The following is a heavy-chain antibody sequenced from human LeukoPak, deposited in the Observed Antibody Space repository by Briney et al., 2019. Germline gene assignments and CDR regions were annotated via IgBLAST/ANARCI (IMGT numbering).Heavy chain of an antibody. J-gene: IGHJ4*02. CDR1: GFTFSSYS. Sequence: PGGSLRLSCAASGFTFSSYSMKWVRQAPGKGLGWVSSISSSSSYIYYADSVKGRFTISRDNAKNSLYLQMNSLRAEDTAVYYCAREVGATVIDYWGQGTLVTVSS. D-gene: IGHD1-26*01. CDR2: ISSSSSYI. CDR3: AREVGATVIDY. V-gene: IGHV3-21*01.